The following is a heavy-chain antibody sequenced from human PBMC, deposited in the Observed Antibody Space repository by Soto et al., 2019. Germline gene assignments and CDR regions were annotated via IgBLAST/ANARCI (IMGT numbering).Heavy chain of an antibody. J-gene: IGHJ4*02. D-gene: IGHD4-4*01. Sequence: ASGPTLVNPTQTLTLTCTFSGFSLSTSGMRVSWIRQPPGKALEWLARIDWDDDKFYSTSLKTRLTISKDTSKNQVVLTMTNMDPVDTATYYCARTRGGYNNWAAYYFDYWGQGTLVTVSS. V-gene: IGHV2-70*04. CDR2: IDWDDDK. CDR3: ARTRGGYNNWAAYYFDY. CDR1: GFSLSTSGMR.